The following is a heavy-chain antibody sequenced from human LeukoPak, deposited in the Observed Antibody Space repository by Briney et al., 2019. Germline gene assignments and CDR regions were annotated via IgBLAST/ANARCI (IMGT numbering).Heavy chain of an antibody. J-gene: IGHJ6*02. CDR3: AKESYSNFARFHHRGMDV. CDR2: VSFDGNSE. CDR1: GFTFSRYG. Sequence: PGGSLRLSCAVAGFTFSRYGIHSVRQAPGRGLEWVSVVSFDGNSEYYGDCVKGRFTISRDNSKTTLYLKMTSLRAEDTAIDYCAKESYSNFARFHHRGMDVWGQGTTVTVSS. V-gene: IGHV3-30*18. D-gene: IGHD4-11*01.